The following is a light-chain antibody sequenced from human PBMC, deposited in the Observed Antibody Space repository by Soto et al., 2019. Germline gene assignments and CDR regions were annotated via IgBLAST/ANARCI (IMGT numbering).Light chain of an antibody. CDR3: QQYHNWHIT. V-gene: IGKV3-15*01. Sequence: EIVMTQSPATLSVSPGESATVSCLASQSVSSNLAWHQQKPGQAPRILMYDASTRATGISARFSGSGSGTEFTLTISSLQSEEFAVYYCQQYHNWHITGGHGTRVEIK. CDR1: QSVSSN. J-gene: IGKJ5*01. CDR2: DAS.